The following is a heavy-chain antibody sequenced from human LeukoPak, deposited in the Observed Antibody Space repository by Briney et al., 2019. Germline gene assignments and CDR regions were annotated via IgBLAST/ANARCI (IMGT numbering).Heavy chain of an antibody. CDR1: GFIFSSYG. Sequence: GGSLRLSCAASGFIFSSYGMHWVRQAPGKGLEWVAVIWHDGSNKYYADSVKGRFTISRDNSKNTLYLQMNSLRAEDTAVYYCAREGIVVVPAAILHWFDPWGQGTLVTVSS. V-gene: IGHV3-33*01. D-gene: IGHD2-2*01. CDR2: IWHDGSNK. J-gene: IGHJ5*02. CDR3: AREGIVVVPAAILHWFDP.